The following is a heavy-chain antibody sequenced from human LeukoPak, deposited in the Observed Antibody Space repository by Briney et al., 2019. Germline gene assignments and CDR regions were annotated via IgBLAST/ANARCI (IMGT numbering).Heavy chain of an antibody. V-gene: IGHV1-24*01. CDR1: GYTLTELS. D-gene: IGHD1-7*01. CDR2: FDPEDGET. Sequence: GASVTVSCKVSGYTLTELSMHWVRQAPGKGLEWMGGFDPEDGETIYAQKFQGRVTMTEDTSTDTAYMELSSLRSEDTAVYYCATTRRNWIYKGFQHWGQGTLVTVSS. J-gene: IGHJ1*01. CDR3: ATTRRNWIYKGFQH.